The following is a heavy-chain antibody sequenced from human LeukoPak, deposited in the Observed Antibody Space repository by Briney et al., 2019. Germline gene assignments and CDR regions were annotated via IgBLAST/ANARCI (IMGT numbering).Heavy chain of an antibody. J-gene: IGHJ4*02. CDR2: IYHRGST. CDR3: ARTEIYSYGRFDY. Sequence: SETLSLTCTVSGGSISSSSYYWGWIRQPPGKGLEWIGSIYHRGSTYYNPSLKSRVTISVDTSKNQFSLKLSSVTAADTAVYYCARTEIYSYGRFDYWGRGTLVTVSS. V-gene: IGHV4-39*01. CDR1: GGSISSSSYY. D-gene: IGHD5-18*01.